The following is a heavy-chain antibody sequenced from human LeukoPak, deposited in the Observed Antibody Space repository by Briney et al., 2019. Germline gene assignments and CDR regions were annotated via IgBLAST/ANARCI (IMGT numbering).Heavy chain of an antibody. CDR2: IYYSGST. Sequence: SETLSLTCTVSGGSISSYYWSWIRQPPGKGLEWIGYIYYSGSTNYNPSLKRRVTISVDTSKNQCSLKLSSVTAADAAEHYCARDRCGDFWSVYYNDYYYYYMDVWGKGTTVTVSS. D-gene: IGHD3-3*01. CDR1: GGSISSYY. CDR3: ARDRCGDFWSVYYNDYYYYYMDV. V-gene: IGHV4-59*01. J-gene: IGHJ6*03.